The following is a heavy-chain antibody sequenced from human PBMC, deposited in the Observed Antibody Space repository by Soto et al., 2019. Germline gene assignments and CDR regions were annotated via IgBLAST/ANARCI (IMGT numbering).Heavy chain of an antibody. Sequence: QLQLQESGPGLVKPSETLSLTCTVSGGSISSSSYYWGWIRQPPGKGLEWIGSIYYSGSTYYNPYLKSRVTISVDTPKNQFSLKLSSVTAADTAVYCCASRIGDYWYFDLWGRGTLVTVSS. D-gene: IGHD4-17*01. CDR3: ASRIGDYWYFDL. J-gene: IGHJ2*01. CDR2: IYYSGST. CDR1: GGSISSSSYY. V-gene: IGHV4-39*01.